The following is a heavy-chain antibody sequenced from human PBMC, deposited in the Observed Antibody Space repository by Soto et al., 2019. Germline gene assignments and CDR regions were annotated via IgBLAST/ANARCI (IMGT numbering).Heavy chain of an antibody. CDR2: IYYSGSA. V-gene: IGHV4-61*01. J-gene: IGHJ3*02. Sequence: PSETLSLTCTVSGGSVSSGSYYWSWIRQPPGKGLEWIGYIYYSGSANYNPSLKSRVTISVDTSKNQFSLKLSSVAAADTAVYYCARDYRMVAFDIWGQGTMVTVSS. CDR1: GGSVSSGSYY. CDR3: ARDYRMVAFDI. D-gene: IGHD2-8*01.